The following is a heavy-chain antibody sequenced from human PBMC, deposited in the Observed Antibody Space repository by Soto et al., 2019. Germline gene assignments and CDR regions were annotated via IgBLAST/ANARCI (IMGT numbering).Heavy chain of an antibody. CDR3: ARYYYGSGSYYKTLAY. Sequence: SVRVSCKASGGTFSSYAISWVRPAPARVLEWMGGIIPIFGTANYAQKFQGRVTITADESTSTAYMELSSLRSGDTAVYYCARYYYGSGSYYKTLAYWGQGTLVTVSS. D-gene: IGHD3-10*01. CDR2: IIPIFGTA. J-gene: IGHJ4*02. CDR1: GGTFSSYA. V-gene: IGHV1-69*13.